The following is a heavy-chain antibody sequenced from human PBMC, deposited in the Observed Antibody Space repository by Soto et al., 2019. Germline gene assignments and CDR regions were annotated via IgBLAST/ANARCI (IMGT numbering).Heavy chain of an antibody. CDR2: INAGNGNT. J-gene: IGHJ2*01. CDR3: ARAPSWWFFDL. Sequence: SVKVSCQASGYTFTSYAVHWVRQAPGQRLEWMGWINAGNGNTKYSQKFQGRVTITRDTYASTAYMELSSLRSEDTAVYYCARAPSWWFFDLWGRGTLVTVSS. V-gene: IGHV1-3*01. CDR1: GYTFTSYA.